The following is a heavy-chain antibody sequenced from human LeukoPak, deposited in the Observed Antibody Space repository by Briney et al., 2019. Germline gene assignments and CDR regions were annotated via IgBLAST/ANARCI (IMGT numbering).Heavy chain of an antibody. CDR3: ARQYAGRYYYDKYAFDI. Sequence: GGPLRLSCAASGFTSSDYYMSWIRQAPGKGLEWVSYISSSGSTIYYADSVKGRFTISRDNAKNSLYLQMNSLRAEDTAVYYCARQYAGRYYYDKYAFDIWGQGTMVTVSS. V-gene: IGHV3-11*01. D-gene: IGHD3-22*01. CDR1: GFTSSDYY. J-gene: IGHJ3*02. CDR2: ISSSGSTI.